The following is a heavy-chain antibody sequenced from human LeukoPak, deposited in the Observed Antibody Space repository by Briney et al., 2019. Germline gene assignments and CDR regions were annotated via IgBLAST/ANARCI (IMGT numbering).Heavy chain of an antibody. D-gene: IGHD5-12*01. J-gene: IGHJ4*02. V-gene: IGHV4-39*01. CDR1: GGSISSSNYY. CDR3: ARGVRWLRYPKFDY. Sequence: SETLSLTCSVSGGSISSSNYYWDWIRQPPGKGPEWIGSIYSSGSTYYNPSLKSRVTISVDTSKNQFSLKLSSVTAADMAVYYCARGVRWLRYPKFDYWGQGTLVTVSS. CDR2: IYSSGST.